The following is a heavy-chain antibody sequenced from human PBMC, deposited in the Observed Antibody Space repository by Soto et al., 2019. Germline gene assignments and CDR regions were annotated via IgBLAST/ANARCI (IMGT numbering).Heavy chain of an antibody. Sequence: EVQLVESGGGLVQPGRSLRLSCAASGFTFDDYAMHWVRQAPGKGLEWVSGISWNSGSIGYADSVKGRFTISRDNAKNSLYLQMNSLRAEDTALYDCAKDIEPTTYDFDYWGQGTLVTVSS. D-gene: IGHD1-1*01. CDR3: AKDIEPTTYDFDY. V-gene: IGHV3-9*01. CDR2: ISWNSGSI. CDR1: GFTFDDYA. J-gene: IGHJ4*02.